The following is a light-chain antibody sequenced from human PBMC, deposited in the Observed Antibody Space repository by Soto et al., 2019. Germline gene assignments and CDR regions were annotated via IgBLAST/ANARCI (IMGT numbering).Light chain of an antibody. Sequence: EIVLTQSPGTLSLSPGERATLSCRASQSVRSSYLAWYQQKPGQAPRLLIYGASSRATGIPDRFSASGSGTDLALTISRPEPEDFAVYYCQQYGSSPPWTFGQGTKVEIK. CDR2: GAS. V-gene: IGKV3-20*01. J-gene: IGKJ1*01. CDR1: QSVRSSY. CDR3: QQYGSSPPWT.